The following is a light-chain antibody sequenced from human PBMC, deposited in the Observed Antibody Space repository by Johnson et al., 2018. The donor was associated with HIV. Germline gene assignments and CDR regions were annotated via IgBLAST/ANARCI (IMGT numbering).Light chain of an antibody. J-gene: IGLJ1*01. CDR3: AAWDDSLNGLYV. CDR2: KNN. Sequence: QSVLTQPPSVSAAPGQKVTISCSGSSSTIGNNYVSWYQVLPGTAPKLLIYKNNERPSGIPDRFSGSKSGTSASLAISGLQSQDEADYYCAAWDDSLNGLYVFGTGTKVTVL. CDR1: SSTIGNNY. V-gene: IGLV1-51*02.